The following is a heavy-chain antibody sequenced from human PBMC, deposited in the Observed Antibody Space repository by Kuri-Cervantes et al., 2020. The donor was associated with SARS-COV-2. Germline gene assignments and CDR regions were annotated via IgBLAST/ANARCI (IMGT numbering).Heavy chain of an antibody. CDR3: ARDLGISSDL. D-gene: IGHD1-14*01. Sequence: GGSLRLSCAASGFTFSSCEMNWVRQAPGKGLEWVSYISSSGSTIYYADSVKGRFIISRDNAKNSLYLQMNSLRAEDTAVYYCARDLGISSDLWGRGTLVTVSS. CDR1: GFTFSSCE. J-gene: IGHJ2*01. V-gene: IGHV3-48*03. CDR2: ISSSGSTI.